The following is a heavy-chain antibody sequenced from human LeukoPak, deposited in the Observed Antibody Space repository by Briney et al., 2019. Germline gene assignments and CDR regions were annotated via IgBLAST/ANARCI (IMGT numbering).Heavy chain of an antibody. CDR2: MNPNSGNT. D-gene: IGHD6-13*01. Sequence: GASVKVSCKASGYTFTSYDINWVRQATGQGLEWMGWMNPNSGNTGYAQKFQGRVTITRNTSISTAYMELSSLRSEDTAVYYCARSRIAAAGDFDYWGQGTLVTVSS. CDR3: ARSRIAAAGDFDY. V-gene: IGHV1-8*03. J-gene: IGHJ4*02. CDR1: GYTFTSYD.